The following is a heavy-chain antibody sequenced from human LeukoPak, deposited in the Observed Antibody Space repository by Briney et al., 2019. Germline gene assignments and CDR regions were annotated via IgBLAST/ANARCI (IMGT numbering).Heavy chain of an antibody. Sequence: SETLSLTCTVSGGSISSYYWSWIRQPPGKGLEWIGSIFHTGNTYYNPSLKSRVTMSVDTSKNQFSLKLSSVTAADTAVYYCARDGGVAVSGPPGYWGQGTLVTVSS. D-gene: IGHD6-19*01. J-gene: IGHJ4*02. CDR3: ARDGGVAVSGPPGY. CDR2: IFHTGNT. CDR1: GGSISSYY. V-gene: IGHV4-59*04.